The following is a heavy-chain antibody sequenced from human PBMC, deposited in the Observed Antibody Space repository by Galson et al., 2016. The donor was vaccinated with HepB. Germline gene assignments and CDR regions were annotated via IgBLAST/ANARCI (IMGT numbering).Heavy chain of an antibody. CDR3: ANESVPPAYHYPVVVCGRVPSIKAKDKTKLSLQSQRVRHRAVDTSVCDKVRALPPYPYGMDV. CDR2: ICGSGTDT. CDR1: GFTVSSYS. Sequence: SLRLSCAASGFTVSSYSMTWVRQAPGKGLECVSVICGSGTDTYYADSVRVRFSISRSKSKISLYLHMHSLRAADAACSYCANESVPPAYHYPVVVCGRVPSIKAKDKTKLSLQSQRVRHRAVDTSVCDKVRALPPYPYGMDVWGQGTTVTVSS. D-gene: IGHD1-14*01. J-gene: IGHJ6*02. V-gene: IGHV3-23*01.